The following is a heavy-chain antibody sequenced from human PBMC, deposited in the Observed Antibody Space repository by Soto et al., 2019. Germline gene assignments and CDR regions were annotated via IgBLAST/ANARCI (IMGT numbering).Heavy chain of an antibody. CDR1: GDSIGTGGYY. Sequence: QVQLQESGPGLVKPSQTLSLTCTVSGDSIGTGGYYWDWIRQHPGKGPEWIGYIHYSGNTYYNPSLKSRLHLSLATSKNQFSLHLSSVTAADTAVYYCATNHDDISGRTPLLFDSWGQGTLVTVSS. CDR2: IHYSGNT. CDR3: ATNHDDISGRTPLLFDS. D-gene: IGHD3-22*01. J-gene: IGHJ4*02. V-gene: IGHV4-31*03.